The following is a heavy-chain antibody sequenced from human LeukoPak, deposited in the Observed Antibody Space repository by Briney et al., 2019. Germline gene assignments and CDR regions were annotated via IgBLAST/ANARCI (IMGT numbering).Heavy chain of an antibody. Sequence: ASVRVSCKASGYTLTSAHINWVRQAPGQGLEWMGWMNLDTGNRGYAQKMQGRVTMTRDTSIDTAYMDLSSLTSQDTAVYYCARGRGFGELDVWGQGTTVTVSS. CDR2: MNLDTGNR. D-gene: IGHD3-10*01. CDR1: GYTLTSAH. V-gene: IGHV1-8*01. CDR3: ARGRGFGELDV. J-gene: IGHJ6*02.